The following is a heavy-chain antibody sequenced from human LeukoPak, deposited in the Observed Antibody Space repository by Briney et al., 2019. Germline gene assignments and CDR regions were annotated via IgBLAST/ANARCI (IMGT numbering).Heavy chain of an antibody. CDR2: ISGSGGST. J-gene: IGHJ6*02. D-gene: IGHD1-7*01. CDR3: AKDLDWNYGYYYYYGVDV. Sequence: PGGSLRLSCAASGFTFSSYAMSWVRQAPGKGLEWVSAISGSGGSTYYADSVKGRFTISRDNSKNTLYLQMNSLRAEDTAVYYCAKDLDWNYGYYYYYGVDVWGQGTTVTVSS. CDR1: GFTFSSYA. V-gene: IGHV3-23*01.